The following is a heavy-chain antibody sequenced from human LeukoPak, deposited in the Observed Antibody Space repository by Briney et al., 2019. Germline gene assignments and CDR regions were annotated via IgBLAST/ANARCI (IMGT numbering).Heavy chain of an antibody. V-gene: IGHV1-58*01. D-gene: IGHD3-3*01. CDR2: IVVGSGNT. CDR3: AAEGPHDFFDY. J-gene: IGHJ4*02. CDR1: GFTFSTSA. Sequence: SVKVSCKASGFTFSTSAVQWVRQARGQRLEWIGWIVVGSGNTHYALKFQERVTITRDVSTNTAYMELSSLRSEDTAVYYCAAEGPHDFFDYWGQGTLVTVSS.